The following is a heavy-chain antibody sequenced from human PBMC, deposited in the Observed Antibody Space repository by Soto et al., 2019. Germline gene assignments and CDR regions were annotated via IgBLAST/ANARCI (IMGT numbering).Heavy chain of an antibody. CDR2: IYTSGST. V-gene: IGHV4-4*07. J-gene: IGHJ4*02. D-gene: IGHD3-3*01. Sequence: TSETLSLTCTVSAGSISSYYWSWIRQPAGKGLEWIGRIYTSGSTNYNPSLKSRVTMSVDTSKNQFSLKLSSVTAADTAVYYCARDKDDWFYFDYWGQGTLVTVSS. CDR3: ARDKDDWFYFDY. CDR1: AGSISSYY.